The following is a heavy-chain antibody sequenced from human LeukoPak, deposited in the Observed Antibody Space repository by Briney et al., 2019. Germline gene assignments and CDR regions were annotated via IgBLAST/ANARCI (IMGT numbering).Heavy chain of an antibody. CDR2: INPNSGGT. CDR1: GYTFTGYY. V-gene: IGHV1-2*04. D-gene: IGHD5-18*01. CDR3: ARAGGYGEVSDY. J-gene: IGHJ4*02. Sequence: ASVKDSCKASGYTFTGYYMHWVRQAPGQGLEWMGWINPNSGGTNYAQKFQGWVTMTRDTSISTAYMELSRLRSDDTAVYYCARAGGYGEVSDYWGQGTLITVSS.